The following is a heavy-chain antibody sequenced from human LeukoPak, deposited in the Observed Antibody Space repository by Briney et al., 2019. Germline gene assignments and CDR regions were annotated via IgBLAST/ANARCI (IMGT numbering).Heavy chain of an antibody. CDR2: IGTTGDT. V-gene: IGHV3-13*04. Sequence: GGSLRLSCAASGLTFSGYDMFWVRQATGKGLEWVSGIGTTGDTFYAGSVKGRFPISRENARNSLYLQMNSLLAGDTAVYYCARSTIAVAYVMDVWGQGATVTVSS. CDR3: ARSTIAVAYVMDV. CDR1: GLTFSGYD. J-gene: IGHJ6*01. D-gene: IGHD6-19*01.